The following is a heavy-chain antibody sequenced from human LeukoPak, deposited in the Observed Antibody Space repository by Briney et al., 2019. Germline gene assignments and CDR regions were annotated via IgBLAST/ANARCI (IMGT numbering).Heavy chain of an antibody. V-gene: IGHV4-30-4*08. J-gene: IGHJ3*02. D-gene: IGHD3-16*01. CDR1: GGSIRSGDYY. Sequence: SETLSLTCTVSGGSIRSGDYYWSWIRQPPGKGLEWIGYIYYSGRTYYNPSLRSRVTISVDTSKNQFSLKLSSVTAADTAVYYCAREGDGLPYIWGQGTMVTVSS. CDR2: IYYSGRT. CDR3: AREGDGLPYI.